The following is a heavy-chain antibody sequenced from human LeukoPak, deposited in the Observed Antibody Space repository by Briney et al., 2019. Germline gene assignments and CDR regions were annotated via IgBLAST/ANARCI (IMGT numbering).Heavy chain of an antibody. CDR2: ISSSSSTI. CDR3: AKDLSSAVAGRFDP. D-gene: IGHD6-19*01. J-gene: IGHJ5*02. CDR1: GFTFSSYS. V-gene: IGHV3-48*04. Sequence: PGGSLRLSCAASGFTFSSYSMNWVRQAPGKGLEWVSYISSSSSTIYYADSVKGRFTISRDNAKNSLYLQMNSLRAEDTALYYCAKDLSSAVAGRFDPWGQGTLVTVSS.